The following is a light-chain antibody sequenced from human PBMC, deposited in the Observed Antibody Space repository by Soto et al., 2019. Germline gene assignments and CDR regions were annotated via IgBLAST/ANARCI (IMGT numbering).Light chain of an antibody. V-gene: IGLV2-14*01. CDR3: SSYTYIHTE. J-gene: IGLJ3*02. Sequence: QSALTQPASVSGSPGQSITISCTGTNSDVGGYNYVSWYQQHPGKAPKLIIYEVTNRPSGVSNRFSGSKSGNTASLTISGLQAEDEADYYCSSYTYIHTEFGGGTKVTVL. CDR1: NSDVGGYNY. CDR2: EVT.